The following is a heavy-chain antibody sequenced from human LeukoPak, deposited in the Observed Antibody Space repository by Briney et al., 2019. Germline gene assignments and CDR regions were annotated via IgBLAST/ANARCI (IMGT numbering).Heavy chain of an antibody. V-gene: IGHV4-34*01. CDR3: ARESLTMVRVFDP. J-gene: IGHJ5*02. D-gene: IGHD3-10*01. Sequence: SETLTLTCAVSTGSFSGYYWSWIRQAPGKGLEWIGEINHSGSTNYNPSLKSRVSISVDPHQNQISLNLASVTAADTAVYYCARESLTMVRVFDPWGQGTLVTVSS. CDR2: INHSGST. CDR1: TGSFSGYY.